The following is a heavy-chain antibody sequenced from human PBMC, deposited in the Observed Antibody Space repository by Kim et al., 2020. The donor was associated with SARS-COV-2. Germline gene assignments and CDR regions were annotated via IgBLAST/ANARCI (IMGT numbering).Heavy chain of an antibody. CDR3: AKDRDIVVVPAGEPNDY. CDR2: ISYDGSNK. CDR1: GFTFSSYG. J-gene: IGHJ4*02. D-gene: IGHD2-2*01. V-gene: IGHV3-30*18. Sequence: GGSLRLSCAASGFTFSSYGMHWVRQAPGKGLEWVAVISYDGSNKYYADPVKGRFTISRDNSKNTLYLQMNSLRAEDTAVYYCAKDRDIVVVPAGEPNDYWGQGTLVTVSS.